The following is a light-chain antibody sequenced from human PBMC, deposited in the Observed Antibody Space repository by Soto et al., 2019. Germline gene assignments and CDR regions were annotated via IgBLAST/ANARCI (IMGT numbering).Light chain of an antibody. CDR2: AAS. V-gene: IGKV3-15*01. J-gene: IGKJ4*01. CDR3: QYYNDWSVT. CDR1: QSIRSS. Sequence: MVLTQARTALCLSPGEIATLSFMASQSIRSSIAWYHQKPGQAPRLLIYAASTRASGVPARFSGSGSGTEFTLTITSLLSEDFAVYYCQYYNDWSVTFGGGTKV.